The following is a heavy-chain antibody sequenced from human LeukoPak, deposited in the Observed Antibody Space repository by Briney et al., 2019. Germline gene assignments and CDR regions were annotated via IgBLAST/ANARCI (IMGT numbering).Heavy chain of an antibody. CDR3: ARGPVRDSSSWYHLDP. D-gene: IGHD6-13*01. J-gene: IGHJ5*02. CDR2: INHSGST. CDR1: GGSFSGYY. Sequence: SETLSLTCAVYGGSFSGYYWSWIRQAPGKGLEWIREINHSGSTNYNPSLKSRVTISVDTSKNQFSLKLSSVTAADTAVYYCARGPVRDSSSWYHLDPWGQGTLVTVSS. V-gene: IGHV4-34*01.